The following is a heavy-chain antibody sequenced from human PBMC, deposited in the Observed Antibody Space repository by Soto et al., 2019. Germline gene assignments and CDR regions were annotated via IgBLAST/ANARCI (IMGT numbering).Heavy chain of an antibody. CDR3: VKGPRSGIILRLDY. CDR2: IISSGVST. Sequence: EEQLLECGGGLVQSGGSLRLSCAASGFTFNNYGMSWVRQAPGKGLEWVSSIISSGVSTYYADSVKGRFTISRDNSKNTLFLEMNSLRAEDTALYYCVKGPRSGIILRLDYWGQGTLVTVSS. J-gene: IGHJ4*02. V-gene: IGHV3-23*01. CDR1: GFTFNNYG. D-gene: IGHD3-3*01.